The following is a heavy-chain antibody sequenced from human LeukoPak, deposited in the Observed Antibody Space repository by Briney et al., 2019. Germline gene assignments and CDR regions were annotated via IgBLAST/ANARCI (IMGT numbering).Heavy chain of an antibody. Sequence: SETLSLTCTVSGGSISSYYWSWIRQPAGKGLEWIGRIYTSGSTNYNPSLKSRVTISVDTSKNQFSLKLSSVTAADTAVYYCARLNNYDFWSGYHGYDYWGQGTLVTVSS. D-gene: IGHD3-3*01. CDR2: IYTSGST. V-gene: IGHV4-4*07. CDR3: ARLNNYDFWSGYHGYDY. CDR1: GGSISSYY. J-gene: IGHJ4*02.